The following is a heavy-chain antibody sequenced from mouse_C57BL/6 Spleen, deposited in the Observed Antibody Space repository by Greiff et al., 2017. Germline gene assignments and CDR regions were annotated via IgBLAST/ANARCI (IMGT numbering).Heavy chain of an antibody. J-gene: IGHJ1*03. Sequence: EVKLVESGGDLVKPGGSLKLSCAASGFTFSSYGMSWVRQTPDKRLEWVATISSGGSYTYYPDSVKGRFTISRDNAKNALYLQMSSLKSEDTAMYYCARHDCYTHYWYFDVWGTGTTVTVSS. CDR2: ISSGGSYT. D-gene: IGHD2-3*01. V-gene: IGHV5-6*02. CDR3: ARHDCYTHYWYFDV. CDR1: GFTFSSYG.